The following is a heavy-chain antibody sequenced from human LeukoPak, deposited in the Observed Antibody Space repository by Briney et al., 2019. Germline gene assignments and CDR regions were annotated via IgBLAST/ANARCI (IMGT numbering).Heavy chain of an antibody. Sequence: ASVKVSCKAFGYTFTGYYIHWVRQAPGQGLEWMGWINPNSGGTNYAQTFRGRVTMTRDTSISTAYMELSRLRSDDTAVYYCARVAFSIDYGGNAEHFQHWGQGTLVTVSS. CDR3: ARVAFSIDYGGNAEHFQH. J-gene: IGHJ1*01. V-gene: IGHV1-2*02. D-gene: IGHD4-23*01. CDR2: INPNSGGT. CDR1: GYTFTGYY.